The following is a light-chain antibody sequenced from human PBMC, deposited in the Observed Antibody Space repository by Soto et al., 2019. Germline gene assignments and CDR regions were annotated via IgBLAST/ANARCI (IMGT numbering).Light chain of an antibody. CDR2: DTS. CDR3: QQRSNWPPTWT. V-gene: IGKV3-11*01. Sequence: EIVLTQSPATLSLSPRERATLSCRASQSVSSYLAWYQQKPGQAPRLLIYDTSNRATGIPARFSGSGSGTDFTLTISSLEPDDFAVYYCQQRSNWPPTWTFGQGTKVEIK. J-gene: IGKJ1*01. CDR1: QSVSSY.